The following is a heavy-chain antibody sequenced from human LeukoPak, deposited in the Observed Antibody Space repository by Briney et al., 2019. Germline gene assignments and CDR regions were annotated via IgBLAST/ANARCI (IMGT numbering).Heavy chain of an antibody. Sequence: GGSLRLSCAASGFTFTTYWMSWVRQAPGKGLEWVANIKQDGTEKYYVDSVKGRFTISRDNAKNSLYLQMNSLRAEDTAVYYCARADGSGIENDAFGIWGQGTMVTVSS. CDR3: ARADGSGIENDAFGI. D-gene: IGHD3-22*01. CDR2: IKQDGTEK. J-gene: IGHJ3*02. CDR1: GFTFTTYW. V-gene: IGHV3-7*01.